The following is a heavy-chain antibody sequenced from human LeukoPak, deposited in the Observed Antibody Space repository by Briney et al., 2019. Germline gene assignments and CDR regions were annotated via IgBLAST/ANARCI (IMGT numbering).Heavy chain of an antibody. J-gene: IGHJ4*02. CDR1: GYTFTGYY. Sequence: ASVKVSCKASGYTFTGYYMHWVRQAPGQGLEWMGWISAYNGNTNYAQKLQGRVTMTTDTSTSTAYMELRSLRSDDTVVYYCAREYYYDSSGYYSPIDYWGQGTLVTVSS. V-gene: IGHV1-18*04. CDR2: ISAYNGNT. D-gene: IGHD3-22*01. CDR3: AREYYYDSSGYYSPIDY.